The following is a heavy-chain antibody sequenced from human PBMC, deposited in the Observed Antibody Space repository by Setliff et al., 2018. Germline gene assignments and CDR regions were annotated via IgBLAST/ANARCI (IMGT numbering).Heavy chain of an antibody. CDR2: TYAGEAT. V-gene: IGHV4-4*07. CDR1: GDSISNYY. Sequence: SETLSLTCTVSGDSISNYYWIRQTAGKGLEWIGSTYAGEATYYNPSLESRVVISVDSSKKRFSLKVSSVTAADTAVYYCARAIVVVPPNALKVYFDHWGPGVQVTVSS. J-gene: IGHJ4*02. CDR3: ARAIVVVPPNALKVYFDH. D-gene: IGHD2-2*01.